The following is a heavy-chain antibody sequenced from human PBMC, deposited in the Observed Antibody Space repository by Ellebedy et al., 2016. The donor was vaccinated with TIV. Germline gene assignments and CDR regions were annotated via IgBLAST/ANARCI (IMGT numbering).Heavy chain of an antibody. D-gene: IGHD3-10*01. V-gene: IGHV3-23*01. CDR3: AKDMVRGVITYYYYGMDV. CDR2: ISGSGGST. Sequence: GESLKISCAASGFTFSSYAMSWVRQAPGKGLEWVSAISGSGGSTYYAGSVKGRFTISRDNSKNTLYLQMNSLRAEDTAVYYCAKDMVRGVITYYYYGMDVWGQGTTVTVSS. J-gene: IGHJ6*02. CDR1: GFTFSSYA.